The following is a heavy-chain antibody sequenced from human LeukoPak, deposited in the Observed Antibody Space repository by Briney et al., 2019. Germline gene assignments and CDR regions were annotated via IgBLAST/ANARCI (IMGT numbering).Heavy chain of an antibody. J-gene: IGHJ6*02. CDR3: ARGGRGYDSFYYYGMDV. D-gene: IGHD5-12*01. Sequence: PSETLSLTCTVSGGSISSYYWSWIRQPPGKGLEWIGYIYDSGSINYNPSLKSRVTISLDTSKNQFSLKLYSVTAADTAVYYCARGGRGYDSFYYYGMDVWGQGTTVTVSS. V-gene: IGHV4-59*01. CDR2: IYDSGSI. CDR1: GGSISSYY.